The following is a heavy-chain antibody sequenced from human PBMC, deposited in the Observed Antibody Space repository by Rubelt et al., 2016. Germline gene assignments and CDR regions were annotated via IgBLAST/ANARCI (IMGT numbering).Heavy chain of an antibody. V-gene: IGHV1-69*04. Sequence: QVQLVQSGAEVKKPGASVKASCKASGGTSRTYSISWVRQAPGQGLEWMGRIIPILGVANYAQKFQGRVTITADKSTSTAYMELSSLTSEDTAVYYCASRYCSTTSCYHFDYWGQGTLVTVSS. J-gene: IGHJ4*02. CDR2: IIPILGVA. D-gene: IGHD2-2*01. CDR3: ASRYCSTTSCYHFDY. CDR1: GGTSRTYS.